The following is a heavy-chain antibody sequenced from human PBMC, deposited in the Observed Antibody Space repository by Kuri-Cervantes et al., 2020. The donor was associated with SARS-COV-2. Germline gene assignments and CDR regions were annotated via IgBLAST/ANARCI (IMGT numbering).Heavy chain of an antibody. CDR1: GFTFSSYS. CDR2: ISSSGTTI. V-gene: IGHV3-48*04. D-gene: IGHD6-19*01. CDR3: ARDISSGWAFDY. J-gene: IGHJ4*02. Sequence: GGSLRLSCAASGFTFSSYSMNWIRQAPGKGLEWVSYISSSGTTIYYADSVKGRFIISRDNAKNSLYLQMNSLRAEDTAVYYCARDISSGWAFDYWGQGTLVTVSS.